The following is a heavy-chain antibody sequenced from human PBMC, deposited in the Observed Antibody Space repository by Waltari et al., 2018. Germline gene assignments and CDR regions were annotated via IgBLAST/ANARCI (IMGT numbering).Heavy chain of an antibody. D-gene: IGHD2-2*01. CDR1: GYTFTGYY. Sequence: QVQLVQSGAEVKKPGASVKVSCKASGYTFTGYYMHWVRQAPGQGLGWMGWINPNSGGTNYAQKLQGRVTMTRDTSISTAYMELSRLRSDDTAVYYCARDIVVVPAAMDYYYYGMDVWGQGTTVTVSS. CDR3: ARDIVVVPAAMDYYYYGMDV. J-gene: IGHJ6*02. CDR2: INPNSGGT. V-gene: IGHV1-2*02.